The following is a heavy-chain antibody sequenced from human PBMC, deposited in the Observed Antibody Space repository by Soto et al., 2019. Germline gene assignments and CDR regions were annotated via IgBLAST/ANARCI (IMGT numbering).Heavy chain of an antibody. CDR2: IIPIFGTA. J-gene: IGHJ6*02. Sequence: GASVKVSCKASGGTFSSYAISWVRQAPGQGLEWMGGIIPIFGTANYAQKFQGRVTIIADESTSTAYMELSSLRSEDTAVYYCARGERLAFGELTYYYGMDVWGQGTTVTVS. CDR3: ARGERLAFGELTYYYGMDV. V-gene: IGHV1-69*13. CDR1: GGTFSSYA. D-gene: IGHD3-10*01.